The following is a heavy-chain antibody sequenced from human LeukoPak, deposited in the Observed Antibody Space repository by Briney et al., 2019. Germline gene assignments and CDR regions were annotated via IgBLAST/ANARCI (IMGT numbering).Heavy chain of an antibody. D-gene: IGHD4-17*01. J-gene: IGHJ4*02. CDR3: VRGGDYGTFDY. CDR1: GFTFSSYS. V-gene: IGHV3-7*01. CDR2: IKQDGNDK. Sequence: GGSLRLSCAASGFTFSSYSMNWVRQAPGKGLAWAANIKQDGNDKYYVDSVKGRFTISRDNAKSSLHLQMNSLRAEDTAVYYCVRGGDYGTFDYWGQGTLVIASS.